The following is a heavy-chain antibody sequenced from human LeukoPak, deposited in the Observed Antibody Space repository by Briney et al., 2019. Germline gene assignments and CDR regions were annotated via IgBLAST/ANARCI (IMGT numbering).Heavy chain of an antibody. V-gene: IGHV3-23*01. CDR1: GFTFSSYG. Sequence: PGGSLRLSCAASGFTFSSYGMSWVRRAPGKGLEWVSAISGSGGSTYYADSVKGRFTISRDNSKNTLYLQMNSLRAEDTAVYYCAKDQGYSSSWSDYWGQGTLVTVSS. D-gene: IGHD6-13*01. CDR2: ISGSGGST. CDR3: AKDQGYSSSWSDY. J-gene: IGHJ4*02.